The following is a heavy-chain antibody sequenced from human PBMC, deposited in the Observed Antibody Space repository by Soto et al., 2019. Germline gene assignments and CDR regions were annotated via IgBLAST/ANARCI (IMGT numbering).Heavy chain of an antibody. V-gene: IGHV3-23*01. Sequence: EVHLLESGGGFVQPGGSLRLSCVASGFTFSSYAMTWVRQAPGKGLEWVASISGSAISTEYADSVRGRFTISRDNSKSTLYLQMNGLRAEDAAVYYCAKGRTYFDVWGQGTLVTVSS. J-gene: IGHJ4*02. CDR1: GFTFSSYA. CDR3: AKGRTYFDV. CDR2: ISGSAIST.